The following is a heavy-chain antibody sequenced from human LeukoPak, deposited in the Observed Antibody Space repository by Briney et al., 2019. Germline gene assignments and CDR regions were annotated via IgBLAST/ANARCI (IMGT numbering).Heavy chain of an antibody. CDR2: IYYSGST. J-gene: IGHJ4*02. CDR1: GGSISSYY. V-gene: IGHV4-59*01. Sequence: SETLSLTCTVSGGSISSYYWSWIRQPPGKGLEWIGYIYYSGSTNYNPSLKSRVTISVDTSKNQFSLKLSSVTAADTAVYYCASLTYCSSTSCSQGGGDYWGQGTLVTVSS. D-gene: IGHD2-2*01. CDR3: ASLTYCSSTSCSQGGGDY.